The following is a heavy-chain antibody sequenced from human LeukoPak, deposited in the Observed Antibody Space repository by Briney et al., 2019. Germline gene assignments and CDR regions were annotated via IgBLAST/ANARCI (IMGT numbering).Heavy chain of an antibody. D-gene: IGHD3-3*01. CDR3: AKDTVYNFWSGSSFDP. V-gene: IGHV3-23*01. CDR2: ISGSGGST. Sequence: PGGSLRLSCAASGFTFNNYAMSWVRQAPGKGLEWVSAISGSGGSTYYADSVKGRFTISRDNSKHTLYLLMDSLRAEDTAVYYCAKDTVYNFWSGSSFDPWGQGTLVTVSS. CDR1: GFTFNNYA. J-gene: IGHJ5*02.